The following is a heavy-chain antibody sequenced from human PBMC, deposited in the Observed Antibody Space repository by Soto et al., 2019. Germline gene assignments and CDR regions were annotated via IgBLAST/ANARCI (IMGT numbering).Heavy chain of an antibody. CDR2: ISDSGTT. CDR3: AKGGEGSCSRTSCLYFSDS. CDR1: GFTFRTYA. J-gene: IGHJ5*02. V-gene: IGHV3-23*01. Sequence: EVQLLDSGGGLVQPGGSLRLSCAASGFTFRTYAMSWVRQAPGKGLEWVSTISDSGTTYYADSVKGRFTISRDNSRNARELQRNSLRVEDTAVYYCAKGGEGSCSRTSCLYFSDSWGQGTLVTVSS. D-gene: IGHD2-2*01.